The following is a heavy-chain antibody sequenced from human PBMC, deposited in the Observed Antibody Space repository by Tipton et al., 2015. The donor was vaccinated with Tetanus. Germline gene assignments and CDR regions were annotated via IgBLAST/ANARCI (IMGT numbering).Heavy chain of an antibody. Sequence: SLRLSCAGSGFIFSSYGIHWVRQAPGKGLEWVAVSWYDGTDKYYADSVKGRFTISRDNSKNTLYLQMNSLRAEDTAVYYCAREADCSGGSCFSGDFDNWGQGTQVTASS. CDR3: AREADCSGGSCFSGDFDN. CDR1: GFIFSSYG. J-gene: IGHJ4*02. V-gene: IGHV3-33*01. D-gene: IGHD2-15*01. CDR2: SWYDGTDK.